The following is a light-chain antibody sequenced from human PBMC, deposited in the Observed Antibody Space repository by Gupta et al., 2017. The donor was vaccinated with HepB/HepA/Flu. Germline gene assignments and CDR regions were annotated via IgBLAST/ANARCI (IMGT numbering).Light chain of an antibody. CDR3: QQRINCPLT. J-gene: IGKJ4*01. V-gene: IGKV3-11*01. CDR1: QSVSRY. CDR2: DAS. Sequence: DIGLTQSPVTLSLSPGERATLSCRASQSVSRYLAWYQQQPGQPPSLLVFDASNRATGVPARFSGSGSGTDVTPTISSLEPEDFAVYYCQQRINCPLTFGGGTKVEIK.